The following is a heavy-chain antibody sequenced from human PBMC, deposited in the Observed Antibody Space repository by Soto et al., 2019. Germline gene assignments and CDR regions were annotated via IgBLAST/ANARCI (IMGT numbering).Heavy chain of an antibody. Sequence: VELMQSGAEVEKPGAAVRISCKTSGYTFTAYYIHWVRQAPGQGLEWMGWINPNSGVANYAQKFQGRVTMTRDTSISTVYMELTKMRSEDTTIYYCARQGSGSEYPQYFYYGMDVWGQGTTAAASS. CDR1: GYTFTAYY. CDR3: ARQGSGSEYPQYFYYGMDV. J-gene: IGHJ6*02. V-gene: IGHV1-2*02. D-gene: IGHD5-12*01. CDR2: INPNSGVA.